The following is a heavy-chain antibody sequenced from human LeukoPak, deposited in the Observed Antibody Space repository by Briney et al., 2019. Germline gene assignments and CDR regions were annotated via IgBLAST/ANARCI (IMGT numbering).Heavy chain of an antibody. V-gene: IGHV4/OR15-8*02. CDR3: SRESGPFCPFGY. CDR2: ISLAGQT. D-gene: IGHD1-26*01. Sequence: SETLSLTCGVSGGSISGTNWWSWVRQPPGQGLEGIGEISLAGQTNYNPSLNGRVTMSLDKSSNQLSLHLTSVTAADTATYFCSRESGPFCPFGYWGQGTLVIVSS. CDR1: GGSISGTNW. J-gene: IGHJ4*02.